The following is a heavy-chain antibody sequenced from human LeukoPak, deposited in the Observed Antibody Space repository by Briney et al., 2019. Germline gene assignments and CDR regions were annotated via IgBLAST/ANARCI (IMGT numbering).Heavy chain of an antibody. D-gene: IGHD7-27*01. CDR3: ARGLHWDYYYMDV. Sequence: SETLSLTCAVYGGSFSGYYWSWIRQPPGKGLEWIGEINHSGSTNYNPSLKSRVTISVDTSKNQFSLKLSSVTAADTAVNYCARGLHWDYYYMDVWGKGTTVTVSS. V-gene: IGHV4-34*01. J-gene: IGHJ6*03. CDR1: GGSFSGYY. CDR2: INHSGST.